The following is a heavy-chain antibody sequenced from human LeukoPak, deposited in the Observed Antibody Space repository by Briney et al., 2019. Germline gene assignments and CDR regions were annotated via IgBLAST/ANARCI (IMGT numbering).Heavy chain of an antibody. J-gene: IGHJ4*02. CDR1: GGSISSGSYY. CDR3: ARQLAYGDYVVY. CDR2: IYTSGST. V-gene: IGHV4-61*02. Sequence: PSETLSLTCTVSGGSISSGSYYWSWIRQPAGKGLEWIGRIYTSGSTNYNPSLKSRVTISVDTSKNQFSLQLSSVTAADTAVYYCARQLAYGDYVVYWGQGTLVTVSS. D-gene: IGHD4-17*01.